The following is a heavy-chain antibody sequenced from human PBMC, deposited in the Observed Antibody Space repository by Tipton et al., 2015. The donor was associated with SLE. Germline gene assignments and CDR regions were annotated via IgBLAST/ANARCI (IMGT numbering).Heavy chain of an antibody. CDR1: GFTFSSYA. J-gene: IGHJ4*02. CDR2: ISSNGGST. Sequence: GSLRLSCAASGFTFSSYAMHWVRQAPGKGLEYVSAISSNGGSTYYANSVKGRFTISRDNSKNTLYLQMGSLRAEDMAVYYCTTVDYGDYGGYFDYWGQGTLVTVSS. D-gene: IGHD4-17*01. V-gene: IGHV3-64*01. CDR3: TTVDYGDYGGYFDY.